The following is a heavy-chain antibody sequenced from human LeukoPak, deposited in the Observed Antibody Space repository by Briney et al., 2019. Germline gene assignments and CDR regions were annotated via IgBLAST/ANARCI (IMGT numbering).Heavy chain of an antibody. D-gene: IGHD3-22*01. CDR1: GYTFTGYY. Sequence: ASVKVSCKASGYTFTGYYMHWVRQAPGQGLEWVGWINPNSGGTNYAQKFQGRVTMTRDTSISTAYMELSRLRSDDTAVYYCARAQYYYDSSGSGFDYWGQGTLVTVSS. J-gene: IGHJ4*02. CDR3: ARAQYYYDSSGSGFDY. CDR2: INPNSGGT. V-gene: IGHV1-2*02.